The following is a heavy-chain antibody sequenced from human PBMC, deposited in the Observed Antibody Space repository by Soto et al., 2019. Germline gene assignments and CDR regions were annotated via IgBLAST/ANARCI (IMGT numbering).Heavy chain of an antibody. CDR1: GYTFTNYA. CDR2: INAGNGNT. CDR3: ARSSGYYYLEY. J-gene: IGHJ4*02. Sequence: QVQLVQSGAEVKKPGASVKVSCKASGYTFTNYATHWVRQAPGQRLEWMGWINAGNGNTKYSQQFQGRVTITRDTSASTAYMELSSLRSEDTAVYYCARSSGYYYLEYWGQGTLVTVSS. V-gene: IGHV1-3*01. D-gene: IGHD3-22*01.